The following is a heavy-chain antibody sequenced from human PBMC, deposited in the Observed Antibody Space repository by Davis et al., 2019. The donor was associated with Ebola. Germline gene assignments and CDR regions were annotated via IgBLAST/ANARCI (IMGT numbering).Heavy chain of an antibody. CDR1: GLSVSDAW. J-gene: IGHJ4*02. CDR3: ARDGPNYDVDY. V-gene: IGHV3-30*02. CDR2: IRSEATSQ. Sequence: PGGSLRLSCAASGLSVSDAWMGWVRQAPGKGLEWVAFIRSEATSQDYGKSVQGRFFISRDDSKNTLYLQMNSLRVDDTAVYFCARDGPNYDVDYWGQGTLVTVSA. D-gene: IGHD3-22*01.